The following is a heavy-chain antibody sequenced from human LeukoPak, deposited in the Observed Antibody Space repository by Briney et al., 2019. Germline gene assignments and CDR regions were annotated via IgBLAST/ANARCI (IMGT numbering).Heavy chain of an antibody. Sequence: GGSLRLSCAASGFTFNNAWLNWVRQTPEKGLEWVGRIKTKTDGGTTEYAAPVKGRFTISRDDSKNTLYLQLNSLKTEDTAVYYCTIDGLHWGQGTLVTVSS. CDR1: GFTFNNAW. CDR3: TIDGLH. CDR2: IKTKTDGGTT. J-gene: IGHJ1*01. V-gene: IGHV3-15*01.